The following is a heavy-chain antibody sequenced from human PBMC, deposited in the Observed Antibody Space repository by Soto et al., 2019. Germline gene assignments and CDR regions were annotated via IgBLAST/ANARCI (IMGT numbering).Heavy chain of an antibody. CDR1: GGSISSYY. Sequence: SETLSLTCTVSGGSISSYYWSWIRQPPGKGLEWIGYIYYSGSTNYNPSLKSRVTISVDTSKNQFSLKLSSVTAADTAVYYCARRGYNDAFDIWGQGTIVTVSS. V-gene: IGHV4-59*01. CDR3: ARRGYNDAFDI. CDR2: IYYSGST. J-gene: IGHJ3*02. D-gene: IGHD5-12*01.